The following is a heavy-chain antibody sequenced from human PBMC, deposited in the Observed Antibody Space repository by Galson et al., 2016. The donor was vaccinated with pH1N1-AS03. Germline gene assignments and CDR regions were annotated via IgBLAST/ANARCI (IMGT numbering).Heavy chain of an antibody. CDR3: ASHGDYFAGRDY. V-gene: IGHV4-4*02. J-gene: IGHJ4*02. Sequence: ETLSLTCAVSGGSISSSDWWSWVRQPPGKGLEWIGEVYHTGSTNYNPSLKSRVIISVDKSKNQFSLNLTSVTAADTAVYYCASHGDYFAGRDYWGQGTLVTVSS. CDR2: VYHTGST. CDR1: GGSISSSDW. D-gene: IGHD4-17*01.